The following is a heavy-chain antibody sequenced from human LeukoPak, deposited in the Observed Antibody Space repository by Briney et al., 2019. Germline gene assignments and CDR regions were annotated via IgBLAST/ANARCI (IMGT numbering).Heavy chain of an antibody. V-gene: IGHV1-3*01. D-gene: IGHD3-10*01. Sequence: ASVKVSCKGSGYTFTSHAIHWVRQAPGQRLEWMGWINAGNGNTKYSQKFQDRVTITRDTSASTAYMELISLISEDTAMYYCARDVPSRYGSGSFYGMDVWGEGTTVTVSS. J-gene: IGHJ6*04. CDR1: GYTFTSHA. CDR3: ARDVPSRYGSGSFYGMDV. CDR2: INAGNGNT.